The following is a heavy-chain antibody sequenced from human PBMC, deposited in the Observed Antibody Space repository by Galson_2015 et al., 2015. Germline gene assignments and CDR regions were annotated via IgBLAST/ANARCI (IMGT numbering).Heavy chain of an antibody. CDR2: IYPGDSDT. Sequence: QSGAEVKKPGESLKISCKASGYRFTSYWIGWVRQMPEKGLEWMGIIYPGDSDTQYSPSFQGQVTISVDKSISTAYLQWSSLKASDTAIYYCGRRPGGYCSGGNCYPNWFDPWGQGTLVTVSS. J-gene: IGHJ5*02. D-gene: IGHD2-15*01. CDR1: GYRFTSYW. CDR3: GRRPGGYCSGGNCYPNWFDP. V-gene: IGHV5-51*01.